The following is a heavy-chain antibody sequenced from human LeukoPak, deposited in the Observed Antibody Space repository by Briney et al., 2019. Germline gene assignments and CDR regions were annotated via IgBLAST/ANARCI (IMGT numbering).Heavy chain of an antibody. CDR2: IYHSGST. D-gene: IGHD3-22*01. V-gene: IGHV4-38-2*02. J-gene: IGHJ5*02. CDR3: ARALTYFYDSSGYYLYNWFDP. CDR1: GYSISSGYY. Sequence: SETLSLTCTVSGYSISSGYYWGWIRQPPGKGLEWIGSIYHSGSTYYNPSLKSRVTISVDTSKNQFSLKLSSVTGADTAVYYCARALTYFYDSSGYYLYNWFDPWGQGTLVTVSS.